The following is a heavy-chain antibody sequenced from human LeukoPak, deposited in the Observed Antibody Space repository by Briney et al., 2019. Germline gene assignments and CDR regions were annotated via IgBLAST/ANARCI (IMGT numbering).Heavy chain of an antibody. CDR3: ARGYYCSSTSCYFFDY. CDR1: GYTFTSYG. J-gene: IGHJ4*02. CDR2: ISAYNGNT. Sequence: ASVKVSCKASGYTFTSYGISWVRQAPGQGLEWVGWISAYNGNTNYAQKLQGRVTMTTDTSTSTAYMELRSLRSDDTAVYYCARGYYCSSTSCYFFDYWGQGTLVTVSS. V-gene: IGHV1-18*04. D-gene: IGHD2-2*01.